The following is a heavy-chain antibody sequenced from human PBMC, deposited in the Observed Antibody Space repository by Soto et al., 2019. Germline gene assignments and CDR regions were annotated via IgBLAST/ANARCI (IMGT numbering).Heavy chain of an antibody. J-gene: IGHJ2*01. D-gene: IGHD4-17*01. V-gene: IGHV3-23*01. CDR2: ISGSGGST. Sequence: PGGSLRLSCAASGFTFSSYAMSWVRQAPGKGLEWVSAISGSGGSTYYADSVKGRFTISRDNSKNTLYLQMNSLRAEDTAVYYCARGPHYGGIPVGYFDLWGRGTLVTVSS. CDR3: ARGPHYGGIPVGYFDL. CDR1: GFTFSSYA.